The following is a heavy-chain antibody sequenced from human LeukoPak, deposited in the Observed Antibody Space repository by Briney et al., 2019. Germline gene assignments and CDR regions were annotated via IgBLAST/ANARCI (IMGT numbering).Heavy chain of an antibody. CDR1: GYTFTGYY. V-gene: IGHV1-2*02. Sequence: ASVKVSCKASGYTFTGYYMHWVRQAPGQGLEWMGWINPNSGGTNYAQKFQGRVTMTRDTSISTAYMELSRPRSDDTAVYYCARDLGYGHQGFDPWGQGTLVTVSS. D-gene: IGHD5-18*01. J-gene: IGHJ5*02. CDR3: ARDLGYGHQGFDP. CDR2: INPNSGGT.